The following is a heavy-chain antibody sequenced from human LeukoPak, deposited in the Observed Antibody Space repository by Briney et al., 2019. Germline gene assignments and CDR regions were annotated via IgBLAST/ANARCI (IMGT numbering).Heavy chain of an antibody. V-gene: IGHV4-61*02. CDR3: ASGGFSDY. Sequence: SETLSLTCTVSGGSISSGSYYWSWIRQPAGKGLEWIGRIYTSGSTNYNPSLKSRVTISVDTSKNQFSLKLSSVTAADTAVYYCASGGFSDYWGQGTLVTASS. D-gene: IGHD2-15*01. J-gene: IGHJ4*02. CDR1: GGSISSGSYY. CDR2: IYTSGST.